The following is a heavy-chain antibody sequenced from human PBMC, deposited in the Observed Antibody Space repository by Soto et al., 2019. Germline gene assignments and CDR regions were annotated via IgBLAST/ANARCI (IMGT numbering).Heavy chain of an antibody. CDR2: ISSSSSYI. D-gene: IGHD1-1*01. J-gene: IGHJ6*02. CDR3: ARGENWSHDYDYDMDV. Sequence: PGGSLRLSCAASGFIFSNYNMYWVRQAPGKGLEWVSYISSSSSYIYYADSVRGRFTISRDNARNSLLLQMNSLRDEDTAVYYCARGENWSHDYDYDMDVWGQGSTVTVSS. V-gene: IGHV3-48*02. CDR1: GFIFSNYN.